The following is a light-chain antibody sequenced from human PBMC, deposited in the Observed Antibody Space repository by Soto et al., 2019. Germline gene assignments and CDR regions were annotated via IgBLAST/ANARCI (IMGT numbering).Light chain of an antibody. CDR3: QQYNSYWT. CDR2: DAS. J-gene: IGKJ1*01. CDR1: QSISSW. Sequence: DIQMTQSPSTLSASVGGRVTITCRASQSISSWLAWYQQKPGKAPKLLIYDASSLESGVPSRFSGSGSGTEFTLTISSLQPDDFATYYCQQYNSYWTVGQGTKVDIK. V-gene: IGKV1-5*01.